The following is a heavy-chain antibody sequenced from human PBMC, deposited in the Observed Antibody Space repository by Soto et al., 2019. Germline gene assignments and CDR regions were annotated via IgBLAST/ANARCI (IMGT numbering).Heavy chain of an antibody. J-gene: IGHJ6*02. Sequence: ETLPLTCAVYGGCLSGYYWSWIRQPPGKGLEWIGDINHSGRTNYNPSLKRRVSISGDTSENHFSLKLSSVNAADTAVYYCARGQMGPYYESSGYHYYYHGMEVGGQGTTVTVSS. CDR2: INHSGRT. CDR3: ARGQMGPYYESSGYHYYYHGMEV. CDR1: GGCLSGYY. D-gene: IGHD3-22*01. V-gene: IGHV4-34*01.